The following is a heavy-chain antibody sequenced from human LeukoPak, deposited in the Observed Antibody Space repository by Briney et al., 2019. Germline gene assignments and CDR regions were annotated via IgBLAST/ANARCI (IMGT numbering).Heavy chain of an antibody. Sequence: SVKVSCKASGGTFSSYAISWVRQAPGQGLEWMGGIVPIFGTANYAQKFQGRVTITADESTSTAYMELSSLRSEDTAVYYCAKNKYSSGWYNFDYWGQGTLVTVSS. CDR3: AKNKYSSGWYNFDY. J-gene: IGHJ4*02. CDR1: GGTFSSYA. V-gene: IGHV1-69*13. D-gene: IGHD6-13*01. CDR2: IVPIFGTA.